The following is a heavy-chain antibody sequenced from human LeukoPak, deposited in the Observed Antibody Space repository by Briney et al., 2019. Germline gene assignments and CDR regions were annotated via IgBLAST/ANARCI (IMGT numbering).Heavy chain of an antibody. Sequence: GGSLRLSCAASGFTFSSHAMSWVRQAPGKGLEWVSAISGSGGSTYYADSVKGRFTISRDNSKNTLYLQMNSLRAEDTAVYYCANSGWGHGLFDYWGQGTLVTVSS. CDR2: ISGSGGST. D-gene: IGHD6-19*01. CDR3: ANSGWGHGLFDY. V-gene: IGHV3-23*01. CDR1: GFTFSSHA. J-gene: IGHJ4*02.